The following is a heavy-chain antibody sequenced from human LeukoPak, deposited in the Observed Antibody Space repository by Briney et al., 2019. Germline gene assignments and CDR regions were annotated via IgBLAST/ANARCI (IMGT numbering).Heavy chain of an antibody. CDR2: IIPIFGTA. Sequence: GASVKVSCKASGGTFSSYAISWVRQAPGQGLEWMGGIIPIFGTANYAQKFQGRVTITADESASTAYMELSSLRAEDTAVYYCARGHKYCSSTSCYEYYYYYGMDVWGQGTTVTVSS. CDR1: GGTFSSYA. D-gene: IGHD2-2*01. J-gene: IGHJ6*02. V-gene: IGHV1-69*01. CDR3: ARGHKYCSSTSCYEYYYYYGMDV.